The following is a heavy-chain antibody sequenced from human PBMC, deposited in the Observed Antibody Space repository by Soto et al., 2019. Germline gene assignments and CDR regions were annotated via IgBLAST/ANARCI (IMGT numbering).Heavy chain of an antibody. Sequence: ASVKVSCKASGYTFTAYAIHWVRQAPGQILEWMGWINAGNGNTKYSQRFQHRVTITTDTSASTAYMELSSLRSEDTAVYYCVKYGAVAGDSNFDYWGQGNLVTVSS. CDR1: GYTFTAYA. D-gene: IGHD6-19*01. J-gene: IGHJ4*02. CDR2: INAGNGNT. CDR3: VKYGAVAGDSNFDY. V-gene: IGHV1-3*01.